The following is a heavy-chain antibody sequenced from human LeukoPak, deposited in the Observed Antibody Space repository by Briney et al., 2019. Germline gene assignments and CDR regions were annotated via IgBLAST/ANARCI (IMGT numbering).Heavy chain of an antibody. CDR3: ARETGDSSAFNAFDI. V-gene: IGHV4-59*12. J-gene: IGHJ3*02. CDR1: GGSISSYY. D-gene: IGHD3-22*01. Sequence: SETLSLTCTVSGGSISSYYWSWIRQPPGKGLEWIGYIYYSGSTNYNPSLKSRVTISVDTSKNQFSLKLSSVTAADTAVYYCARETGDSSAFNAFDIWGQGTMVTVSS. CDR2: IYYSGST.